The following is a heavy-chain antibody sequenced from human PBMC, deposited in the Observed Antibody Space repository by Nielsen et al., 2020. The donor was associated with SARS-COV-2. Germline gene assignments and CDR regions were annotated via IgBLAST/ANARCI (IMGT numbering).Heavy chain of an antibody. Sequence: GESLKISCAASGFTFSSYGMHWVRQAPGKGLEWVAVIWYDGSNKYYADSVKGRFTIPRDNSKNTLYLQMNSLRAEDTAVYYCARDLGFGELLMWFDPWGQGTLVTVSS. CDR3: ARDLGFGELLMWFDP. V-gene: IGHV3-33*01. J-gene: IGHJ5*02. D-gene: IGHD3-10*01. CDR1: GFTFSSYG. CDR2: IWYDGSNK.